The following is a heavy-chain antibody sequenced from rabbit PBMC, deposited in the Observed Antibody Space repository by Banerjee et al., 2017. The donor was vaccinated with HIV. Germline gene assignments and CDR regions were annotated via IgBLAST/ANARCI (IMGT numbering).Heavy chain of an antibody. J-gene: IGHJ4*01. CDR3: ARDLGGYGYAILFNL. D-gene: IGHD6-1*01. V-gene: IGHV1S40*01. Sequence: QSLEESGGDLVKPGASLTLTCTASGFSFSGSYWICWVRQAPVTGLEWIACINAGNDGSTCYASWAKGRFTISKTSSTTVTLQMTSLTAADTATYFCARDLGGYGYAILFNLWGPGTLVTVS. CDR1: GFSFSGSYW. CDR2: INAGNDGST.